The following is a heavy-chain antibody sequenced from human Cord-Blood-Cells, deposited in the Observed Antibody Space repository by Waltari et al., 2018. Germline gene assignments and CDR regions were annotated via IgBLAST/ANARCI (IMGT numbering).Heavy chain of an antibody. D-gene: IGHD1-1*01. CDR2: ISYDGSNK. CDR1: GFTFSSYG. CDR3: AKDSGTGVGMDY. J-gene: IGHJ4*02. Sequence: QVQLVESGGGVVQPGRSLRLSCAASGFTFSSYGMHWVRQAPGKGLEWVAVISYDGSNKYYADSVKGRFTISRDNSKNTLYLQMNSLRAEDTAVYYCAKDSGTGVGMDYWGQGTLVTVSS. V-gene: IGHV3-30*18.